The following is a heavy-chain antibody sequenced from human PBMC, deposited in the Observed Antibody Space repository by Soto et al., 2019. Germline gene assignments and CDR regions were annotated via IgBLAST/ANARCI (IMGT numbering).Heavy chain of an antibody. CDR2: ISHSGAT. D-gene: IGHD3-10*01. V-gene: IGHV4-34*01. J-gene: IGHJ6*02. CDR1: GGSSSASY. CDR3: ARQKNSWFYGMDV. Sequence: SETLSLTCAVYGGSSSASYWSWIRQPPGKGLEWIGQISHSGATDYNPSHKSRVSISGDTSKNQFSLILTSVTAADTAVYYCARQKNSWFYGMDVWGQGTKVT.